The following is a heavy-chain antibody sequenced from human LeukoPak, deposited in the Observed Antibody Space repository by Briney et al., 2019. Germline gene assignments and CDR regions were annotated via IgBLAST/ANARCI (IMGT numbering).Heavy chain of an antibody. CDR1: GHTFTGYY. CDR3: ARGVRASGSSAVLFDY. V-gene: IGHV1-2*06. CDR2: INPNSGGT. J-gene: IGHJ4*02. Sequence: GASVKVSCKASGHTFTGYYMHWVRQAPGQGLEWMGRINPNSGGTNYAQKFQGRVTMTRDTSISTAYMELSRLRSDDTAVYYCARGVRASGSSAVLFDYWGQGTLVTVSS. D-gene: IGHD6-6*01.